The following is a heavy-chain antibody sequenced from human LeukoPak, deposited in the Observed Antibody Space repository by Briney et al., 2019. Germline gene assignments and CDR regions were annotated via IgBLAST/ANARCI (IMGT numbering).Heavy chain of an antibody. D-gene: IGHD2-2*01. V-gene: IGHV1-8*03. CDR2: MNPNSGNT. CDR3: ARVPAATHYTYYFDY. CDR1: GYTFTSYD. J-gene: IGHJ4*02. Sequence: GASVKVSCKASGYTFTSYDINWVRQATGQGLEWMGWMNPNSGNTGYAQKFQGRVTITRNTSISTAYMELSSLRSEDTAVYYCARVPAATHYTYYFDYWCQGTLVTVSS.